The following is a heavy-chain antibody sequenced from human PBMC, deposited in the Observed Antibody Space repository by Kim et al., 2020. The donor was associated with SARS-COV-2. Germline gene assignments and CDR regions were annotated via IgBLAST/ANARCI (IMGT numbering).Heavy chain of an antibody. D-gene: IGHD6-19*01. Sequence: TNYNPSLKSRVTISVDTSKNQFSLKRSSVTAADTAVYYCARLAVAGPFDYWGQGTLVTVSS. CDR3: ARLAVAGPFDY. CDR2: T. J-gene: IGHJ4*02. V-gene: IGHV4-39*01.